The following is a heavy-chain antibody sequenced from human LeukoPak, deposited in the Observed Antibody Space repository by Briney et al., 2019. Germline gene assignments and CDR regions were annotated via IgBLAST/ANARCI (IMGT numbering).Heavy chain of an antibody. V-gene: IGHV4-4*07. CDR1: GASISGYF. D-gene: IGHD1-20*01. Sequence: PSVTLSLTCTVSGASISGYFWTWLRRPAGKGLQWIGRIYYTGTTDFNPSLRSRVTMSIDTSANQFSLKLNSVTAADTAVYFCARGGLIGSAVSYYGLDVWGQGTTVTVSS. J-gene: IGHJ6*02. CDR3: ARGGLIGSAVSYYGLDV. CDR2: IYYTGTT.